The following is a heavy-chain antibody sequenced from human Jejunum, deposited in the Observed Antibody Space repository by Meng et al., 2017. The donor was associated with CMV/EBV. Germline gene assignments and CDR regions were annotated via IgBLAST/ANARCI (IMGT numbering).Heavy chain of an antibody. CDR2: ISGDSATI. CDR1: TFSDYA. CDR3: ATKNFWSGYYGDGFDI. D-gene: IGHD3-3*01. Sequence: TFSDYAMTWVRQAPGKGLEWVSAISGDSATIFYAGSVKGRFTISRDNSKNTLYLQMNSLRAEDTAVYYCATKNFWSGYYGDGFDIWGQGTMVTVSS. J-gene: IGHJ3*02. V-gene: IGHV3-23*01.